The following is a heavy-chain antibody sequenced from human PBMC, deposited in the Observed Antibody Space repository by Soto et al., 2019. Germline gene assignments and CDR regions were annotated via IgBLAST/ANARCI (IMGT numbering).Heavy chain of an antibody. V-gene: IGHV3-30-3*01. CDR1: GFTLSSYS. D-gene: IGHD6-19*01. CDR2: ISYDGNKK. J-gene: IGHJ4*02. Sequence: QVQLVESGGGVVQPGRSLRLSCAASGFTLSSYSMHWVRQAPGKGLEWVGVISYDGNKKYYRHSVKGRFSISRDTSNNTVHLQMNSLRPDDTAVYYCARSVAVAGLDYWGQGSLVTVSS. CDR3: ARSVAVAGLDY.